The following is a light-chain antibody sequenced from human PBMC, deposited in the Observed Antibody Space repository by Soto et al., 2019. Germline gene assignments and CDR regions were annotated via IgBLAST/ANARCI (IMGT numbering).Light chain of an antibody. Sequence: LVLPQSPSASASLGASVKITCTLSSGHSTYAIAWHQQQPGKGPRYLMRLYSAGRHIKGDGVPDRFSGSGSGTERYLTISNLQSDDEADYYCQTWGTGYVVFGGGTKLTVL. J-gene: IGLJ2*01. V-gene: IGLV4-69*01. CDR3: QTWGTGYVV. CDR2: LYSAGRH. CDR1: SGHSTYA.